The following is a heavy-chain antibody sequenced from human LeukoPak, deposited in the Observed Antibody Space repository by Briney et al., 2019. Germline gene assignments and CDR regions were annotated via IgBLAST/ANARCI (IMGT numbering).Heavy chain of an antibody. CDR1: GYTFTGNY. CDR2: IDPNSGGT. D-gene: IGHD3-22*01. V-gene: IGHV1-2*02. Sequence: ASVKVSCKASGYTFTGNYMHWVRQAPGQGLEWMGWIDPNSGGTNYAQKFQGRVTMTRDTTIGTAYMELNRLRSDDTAVYYCARGSYDSSDFEYFHHWGQGTLVTVSS. J-gene: IGHJ1*01. CDR3: ARGSYDSSDFEYFHH.